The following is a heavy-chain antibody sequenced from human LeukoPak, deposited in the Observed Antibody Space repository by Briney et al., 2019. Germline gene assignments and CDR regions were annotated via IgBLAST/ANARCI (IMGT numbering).Heavy chain of an antibody. J-gene: IGHJ4*02. CDR2: TYYRSKWYN. Sequence: SQTLSLTCAISGDSVSSNSAAWNWIRQSPSRGLGWLGRTYYRSKWYNDYAVSVKSRVTINPDTSKNQFSLQLNSVTPEDTAVYYCARDRIAVAGIREFDYWGQGTLVTVSS. D-gene: IGHD6-19*01. V-gene: IGHV6-1*01. CDR3: ARDRIAVAGIREFDY. CDR1: GDSVSSNSAA.